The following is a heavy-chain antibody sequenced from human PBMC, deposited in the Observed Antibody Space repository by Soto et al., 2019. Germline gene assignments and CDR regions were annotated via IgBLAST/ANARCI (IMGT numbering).Heavy chain of an antibody. D-gene: IGHD6-6*01. CDR2: IYYSGST. Sequence: QLQLQESGPGLVKPSETLSLTCTVSGGSISSSSYYWGWIRQPPGKGLEWIGSIYYSGSTYYNPSLKSRVTRSVDTSKNQFSLKLSSVTAADTAVYYCARHPYSSSSRWFDPWGQGTLVTVSS. V-gene: IGHV4-39*01. J-gene: IGHJ5*02. CDR3: ARHPYSSSSRWFDP. CDR1: GGSISSSSYY.